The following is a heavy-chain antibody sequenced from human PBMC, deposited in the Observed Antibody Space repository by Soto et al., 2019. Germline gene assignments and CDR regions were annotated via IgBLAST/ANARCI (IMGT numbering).Heavy chain of an antibody. CDR3: ARDPAGSAPLYYYGMDV. V-gene: IGHV1-18*01. J-gene: IGHJ6*02. CDR2: ISAYSGNT. Sequence: ASVKVSCKASGYTFTSYDINWVRQATGQGLEWMGWISAYSGNTGYAQKLQGRVTMTTDTSTSTAYMELRSLRSDDTAVYYCARDPAGSAPLYYYGMDVWGQGTTVTVSS. CDR1: GYTFTSYD. D-gene: IGHD2-15*01.